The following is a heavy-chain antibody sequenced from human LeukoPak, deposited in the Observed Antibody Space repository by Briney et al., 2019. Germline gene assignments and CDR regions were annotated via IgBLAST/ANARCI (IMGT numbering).Heavy chain of an antibody. V-gene: IGHV1-69*01. D-gene: IGHD2-15*01. Sequence: SGGTFSSYXXXXXXQXXXXGXXXXXXXXPIFGTANYAQKFQGRVTITADESTSTAYMELSSLRSEDTAVYYCARVPTESYSYYYYGMDVWGQGTTVTVSS. CDR3: ARVPTESYSYYYYGMDV. J-gene: IGHJ6*02. CDR2: XXPIFGTA. CDR1: GGTFSSYX.